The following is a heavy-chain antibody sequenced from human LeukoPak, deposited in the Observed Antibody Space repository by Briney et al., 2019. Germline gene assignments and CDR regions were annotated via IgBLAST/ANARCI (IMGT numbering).Heavy chain of an antibody. D-gene: IGHD2-2*01. V-gene: IGHV4-59*12. J-gene: IGHJ4*02. CDR2: IYHSGST. Sequence: PSETLSLTCTVSGGSISSYYWSWIRQPAGKGLEWIGYIYHSGSTYYNPSLKSRVTISVDRSKNQFSLKLSSVTAADTAVYYCARAIRYQLLPDYWGQGTLVTVSS. CDR1: GGSISSYY. CDR3: ARAIRYQLLPDY.